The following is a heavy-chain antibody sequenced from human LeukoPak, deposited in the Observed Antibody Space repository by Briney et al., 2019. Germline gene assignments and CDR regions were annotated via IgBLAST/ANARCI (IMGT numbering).Heavy chain of an antibody. J-gene: IGHJ4*01. V-gene: IGHV3-48*04. CDR2: ISSSDSTT. Sequence: SGGSLRLSCVASGFTFSAYSMNWVRQAPGKGLEWVSYISSSDSTTYYADSVKGRFTVSRDNAKNSLYLQMNSLRAEDTAVYYCARERVGATITFDFWGQGTLVTVSS. CDR3: ARERVGATITFDF. D-gene: IGHD1-26*01. CDR1: GFTFSAYS.